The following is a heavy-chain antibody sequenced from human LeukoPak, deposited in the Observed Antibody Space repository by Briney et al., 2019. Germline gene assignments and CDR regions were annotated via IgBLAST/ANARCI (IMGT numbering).Heavy chain of an antibody. CDR1: GGSFTTHY. V-gene: IGHV4-59*11. CDR2: ISYIGRT. Sequence: SETLSLTCTVSGGSFTTHYWSWIRQPPGKGLEWIGYISYIGRTNYNPSLKSRVTISIDTSKSEVSLMLTSVTAADTAVYYCASDSISMNAFDAWGQGTMVTVSS. D-gene: IGHD3-22*01. J-gene: IGHJ3*01. CDR3: ASDSISMNAFDA.